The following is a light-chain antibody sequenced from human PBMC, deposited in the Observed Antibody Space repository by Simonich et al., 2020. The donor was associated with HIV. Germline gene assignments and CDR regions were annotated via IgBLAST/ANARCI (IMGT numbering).Light chain of an antibody. V-gene: IGKV3-15*01. CDR3: QQYNNWPLT. Sequence: EIVMTQSPATLSVSPGERATLSCRASQRVSSNLAWYQQKPGLAPRLLIYAASTRATGIPARFSGSGSGTEFTLVISSMQSEDFAVYYCQQYNNWPLTFGPGTKVDIK. CDR1: QRVSSN. J-gene: IGKJ3*01. CDR2: AAS.